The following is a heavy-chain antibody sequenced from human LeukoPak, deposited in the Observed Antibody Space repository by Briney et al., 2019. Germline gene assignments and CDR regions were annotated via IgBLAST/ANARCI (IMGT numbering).Heavy chain of an antibody. D-gene: IGHD3-3*01. V-gene: IGHV3-23*01. CDR1: GFTSSSYS. CDR3: AKDPRFLEWLLSF. CDR2: ISGSGGST. Sequence: GGSLRLSCAASGFTSSSYSMNWVRQAPGRGLEWVSAISGSGGSTYYADSVKGRFTISRDNSKNTLYLQMNSLRAEDTAVYYCAKDPRFLEWLLSFWGQGTLVTVSS. J-gene: IGHJ4*02.